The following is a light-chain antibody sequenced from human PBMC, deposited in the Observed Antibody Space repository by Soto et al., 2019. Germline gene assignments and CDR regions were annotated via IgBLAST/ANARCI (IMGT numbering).Light chain of an antibody. CDR1: SSNIGINT. V-gene: IGLV1-44*01. J-gene: IGLJ2*01. CDR3: SSWDDSLNAVV. CDR2: SFY. Sequence: QSVLTQPPSASGTPGQRVTISCSGSSSNIGINTVNWYQQLPGTAPKLLIYSFYQRPSGVTDRFSGSKSGTSASLAISGLQSEDEADYHCSSWDDSLNAVVFGGGTKLTVL.